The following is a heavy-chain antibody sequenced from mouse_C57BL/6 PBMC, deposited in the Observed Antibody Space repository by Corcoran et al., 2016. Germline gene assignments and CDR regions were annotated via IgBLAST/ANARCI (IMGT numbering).Heavy chain of an antibody. Sequence: QIQLVQSGPELKKPGETVKISCKASGYTFTTYGLSWVKQAPGKGLKWLGWINTYSGVPTYADDFKGRFAFSLETAASTAYLQINNLKNEDTATYFCARELTGTLAYWGQGTTLTVSS. CDR2: INTYSGVP. CDR3: ARELTGTLAY. J-gene: IGHJ2*01. CDR1: GYTFTTYG. V-gene: IGHV9-3*01. D-gene: IGHD4-1*01.